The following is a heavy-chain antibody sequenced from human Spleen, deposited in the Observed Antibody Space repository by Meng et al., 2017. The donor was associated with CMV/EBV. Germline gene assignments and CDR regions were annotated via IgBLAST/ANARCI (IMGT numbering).Heavy chain of an antibody. CDR1: GYTFTGYY. CDR2: INPNSGGT. J-gene: IGHJ6*02. V-gene: IGHV1-2*02. CDR3: AVLYDFWSGDYTGEG. D-gene: IGHD3-3*01. Sequence: ASVKVSCKASGYTFTGYYMHWVRQAPGQGLEWMGWINPNSGGTNYAQQFQGRITMTRDTSIRTAYMELSRLRSDDTAVYYGAVLYDFWSGDYTGEGWGQGTTVTVSS.